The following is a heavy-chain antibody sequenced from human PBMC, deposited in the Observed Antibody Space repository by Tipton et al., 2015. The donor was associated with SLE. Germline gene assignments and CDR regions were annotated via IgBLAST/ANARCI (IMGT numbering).Heavy chain of an antibody. J-gene: IGHJ4*02. CDR3: ARGDIASVTTVGHFDY. CDR2: IYHTESS. V-gene: IGHV4-30-2*01. Sequence: TLSLTCAVSGASISSGGYAWSWIRQPPGKGLEWIGDIYHTESSYYNPSLKSRVVISIDRSNNEFSLRLSSVTAADTAVYYCARGDIASVTTVGHFDYWGQGALVTVSS. D-gene: IGHD4-23*01. CDR1: GASISSGGYA.